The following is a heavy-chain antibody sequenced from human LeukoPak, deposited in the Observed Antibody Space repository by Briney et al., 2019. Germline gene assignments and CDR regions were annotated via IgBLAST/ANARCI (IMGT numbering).Heavy chain of an antibody. V-gene: IGHV3-30-3*01. D-gene: IGHD6-19*01. Sequence: GRSLRLSCAASGFTFSSYAMHWVRQAPGKELEWVAVISYDGSNKYYADSVKGRFTISRDNSKNTLYLQMNSLRAEDTAVYYCARALAVAGPFDYWGQGTLVTVSS. CDR3: ARALAVAGPFDY. CDR1: GFTFSSYA. J-gene: IGHJ4*02. CDR2: ISYDGSNK.